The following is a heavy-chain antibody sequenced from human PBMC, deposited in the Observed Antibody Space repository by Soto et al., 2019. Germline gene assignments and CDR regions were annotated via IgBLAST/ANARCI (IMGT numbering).Heavy chain of an antibody. V-gene: IGHV1-69*13. CDR2: IIPIFGTA. J-gene: IGHJ5*02. CDR1: GGTFSSYA. Sequence: GASVKVSCKASGGTFSSYAISWVRQAPGQGLEWMGGIIPIFGTANYAQKFQGRVTITADESTSTAYMELSSLRSEDTAVYYCAREYHPYCSSTSCYDWFDPWGRGTLVTVSS. CDR3: AREYHPYCSSTSCYDWFDP. D-gene: IGHD2-2*01.